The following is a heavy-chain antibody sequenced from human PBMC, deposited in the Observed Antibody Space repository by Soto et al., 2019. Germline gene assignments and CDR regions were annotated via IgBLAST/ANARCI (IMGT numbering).Heavy chain of an antibody. Sequence: QIPLVQSGAEVKKPGASVRVSCKTSGYTFTNYGISWVRQAPGQGLEWMGLISVYNGDTNYAQNLQGRVTMTTDTSTSTAYLELRSLRSDDTAVYYCARTDKGDYVPPLDNWGQGTLVTVSS. V-gene: IGHV1-18*01. D-gene: IGHD4-17*01. CDR2: ISVYNGDT. J-gene: IGHJ4*02. CDR1: GYTFTNYG. CDR3: ARTDKGDYVPPLDN.